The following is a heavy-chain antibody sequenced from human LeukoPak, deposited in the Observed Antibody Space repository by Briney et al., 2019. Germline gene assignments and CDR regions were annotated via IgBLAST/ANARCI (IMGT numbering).Heavy chain of an antibody. Sequence: GGSLRLSCAASGFTFDDYTMHWVRHAPGKGLEWVSLISWDGGSTYYADSVKGRFTISRDNSKNSLYLQMNSLRTEDTALYYCAKDGGAAMADLDYFDYWGQGTLVTVSS. D-gene: IGHD5-18*01. J-gene: IGHJ4*02. CDR3: AKDGGAAMADLDYFDY. CDR1: GFTFDDYT. V-gene: IGHV3-43*01. CDR2: ISWDGGST.